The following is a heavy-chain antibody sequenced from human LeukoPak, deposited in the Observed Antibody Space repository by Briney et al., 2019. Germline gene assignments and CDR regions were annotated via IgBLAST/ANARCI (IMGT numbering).Heavy chain of an antibody. CDR3: ARSSSSWYLGYFQH. V-gene: IGHV3-7*01. CDR1: GFTFSNYW. Sequence: GGSLRLSCAVSGFTFSNYWMSWVRQAPGKGLEWVANIKQDGSEKYYVDSVEGRFTISRDNAKNSLYLQMNSLRAEDTAVYYCARSSSSWYLGYFQHWGQGTLVTVSS. J-gene: IGHJ1*01. CDR2: IKQDGSEK. D-gene: IGHD6-13*01.